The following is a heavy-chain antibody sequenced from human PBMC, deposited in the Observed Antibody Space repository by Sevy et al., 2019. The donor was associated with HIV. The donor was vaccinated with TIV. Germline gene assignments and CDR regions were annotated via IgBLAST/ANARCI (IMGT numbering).Heavy chain of an antibody. CDR1: GFTFSSYS. Sequence: GGSLRLSCAASGFTFSSYSMNWVRQAPGKGLEWVSSISSSSSYIYYADSVKGRFTISRDNAKNSLYLQMNSLRAEDTAVYYCARAGVGYCSSTSCSFDYWGQGTLVTVSS. D-gene: IGHD2-2*01. J-gene: IGHJ4*02. CDR3: ARAGVGYCSSTSCSFDY. CDR2: ISSSSSYI. V-gene: IGHV3-21*01.